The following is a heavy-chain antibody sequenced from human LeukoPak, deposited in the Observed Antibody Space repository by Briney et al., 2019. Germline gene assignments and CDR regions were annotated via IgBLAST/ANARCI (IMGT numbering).Heavy chain of an antibody. CDR2: IIPILGIA. J-gene: IGHJ4*02. CDR3: AAYTYYDFWSGYYTLDY. D-gene: IGHD3-3*01. V-gene: IGHV1-69*04. Sequence: ASVKVSCKASGYTFTSYDINWVRQATGQGLEWMGRIIPILGIANYAQKFQGRVTITADKSTSTAYMELSSLRSEDTAVYYCAAYTYYDFWSGYYTLDYWGQGTLVTVSS. CDR1: GYTFTSYD.